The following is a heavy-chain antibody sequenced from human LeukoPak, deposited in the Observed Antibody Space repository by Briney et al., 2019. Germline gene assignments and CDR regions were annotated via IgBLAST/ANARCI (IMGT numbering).Heavy chain of an antibody. CDR1: GYTLTELS. CDR2: FDPEDGET. D-gene: IGHD5-18*01. CDR3: ATDDTRYYYYYGMDV. V-gene: IGHV1-24*01. Sequence: GASVKVSCKVSGYTLTELSMHWVRQAPGEGLEWMGGFDPEDGETIYAQKFQGRVTMTEDTSTDTAYMELSSLRSEDTAVYYCATDDTRYYYYYGMDVWGQGTTVTVSS. J-gene: IGHJ6*02.